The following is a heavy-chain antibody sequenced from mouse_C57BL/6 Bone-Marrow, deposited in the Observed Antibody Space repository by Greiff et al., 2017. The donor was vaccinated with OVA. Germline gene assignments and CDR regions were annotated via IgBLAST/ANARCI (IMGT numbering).Heavy chain of an antibody. CDR2: IYPGSGST. CDR3: AGWGRCDYYAMDY. J-gene: IGHJ4*01. V-gene: IGHV1-55*01. Sequence: QVQLQQPGAELVKPGASVKMSCKASGYTFTSYWITWVKQRPGQGLEWIGDIYPGSGSTNYNEKFKRKATLTVDTSSSTAYMQLSSLTSEDSAVYYCAGWGRCDYYAMDYWGQGTSVTVSS. CDR1: GYTFTSYW.